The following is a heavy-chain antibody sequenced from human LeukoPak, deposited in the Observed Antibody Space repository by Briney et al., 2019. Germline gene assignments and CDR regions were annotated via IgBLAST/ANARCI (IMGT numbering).Heavy chain of an antibody. Sequence: SETLSLTCTASGGSISSYYWSWIRQPPGKGLEWIGYIYYSGSTNYNPSLKSRVTISVDTSKNQFSLKLSSVTAADTAVYYCARHGYNPPHYYGMDVWGQGTTVTVSS. CDR2: IYYSGST. D-gene: IGHD5-24*01. CDR3: ARHGYNPPHYYGMDV. J-gene: IGHJ6*02. V-gene: IGHV4-59*01. CDR1: GGSISSYY.